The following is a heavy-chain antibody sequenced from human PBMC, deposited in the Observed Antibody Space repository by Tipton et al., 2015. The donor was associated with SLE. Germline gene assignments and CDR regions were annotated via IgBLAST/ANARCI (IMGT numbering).Heavy chain of an antibody. CDR1: GGSISGYY. Sequence: TLSLTCTASGGSISGYYWSWIRQPPGKGLEWIGYIYYRGSTNYNPSLMHRVTISTDTSKNQFSLNLRSVSAADTAVYYCARWSRANPDSSGNGMDVWGQGTTVTVSS. CDR3: ARWSRANPDSSGNGMDV. J-gene: IGHJ6*02. CDR2: IYYRGST. D-gene: IGHD3-22*01. V-gene: IGHV4-59*01.